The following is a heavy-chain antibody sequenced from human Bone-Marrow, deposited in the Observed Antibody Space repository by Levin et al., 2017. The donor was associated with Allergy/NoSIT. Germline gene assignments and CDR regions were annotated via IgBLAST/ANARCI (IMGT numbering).Heavy chain of an antibody. V-gene: IGHV4-4*09. J-gene: IGHJ4*02. CDR3: AALTGTTDLSRIDY. CDR1: GGSITSYY. CDR2: IFHSGST. Sequence: ASETLSLTCSVSGGSITSYYWTWIRRPPGKGLEWIGHIFHSGSTNFNASLRSRVSISIDTSKNQFSLELNSVTTADTAVYYCAALTGTTDLSRIDYWGQGTLVTVSS. D-gene: IGHD1-7*01.